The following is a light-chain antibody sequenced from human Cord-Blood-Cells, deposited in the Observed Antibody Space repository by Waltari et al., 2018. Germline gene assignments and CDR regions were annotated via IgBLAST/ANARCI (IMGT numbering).Light chain of an antibody. Sequence: DIQMTQSPSSLSASVGDRVTITCRASQSISSYLNWYQQKPGKAPKLLIYAASSVQSGVPSRFSSSGSGTDFTRTIRSLQPEDFATYYCQQSYSTLTWTFGQGTKVEIK. V-gene: IGKV1-39*01. J-gene: IGKJ1*01. CDR2: AAS. CDR3: QQSYSTLTWT. CDR1: QSISSY.